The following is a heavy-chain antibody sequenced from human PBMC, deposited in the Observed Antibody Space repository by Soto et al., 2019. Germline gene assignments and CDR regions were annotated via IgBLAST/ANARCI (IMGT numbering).Heavy chain of an antibody. CDR1: GGSVSSGSYY. Sequence: SETLSLTCTVSGGSVSSGSYYWSWIRQPPGKGLEWTGYIYYSGSTNYIFDWVRQAPGQGLEWMGGIIPMFGTPKYAQTFQDRVTISADVSTGTAYLELTSLRVDDTAVYYCARGRDQPPVGLYFDSWGEGTRVTVSS. J-gene: IGHJ4*02. V-gene: IGHV4-61*01. D-gene: IGHD3-10*02. CDR3: TISADVSTGTAYLELTSLRVDDTAVYYCARGRDQPPVGLYFDS. CDR2: IYYSGST.